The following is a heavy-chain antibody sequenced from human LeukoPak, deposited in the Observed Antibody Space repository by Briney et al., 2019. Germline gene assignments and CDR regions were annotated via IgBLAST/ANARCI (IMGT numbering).Heavy chain of an antibody. D-gene: IGHD6-19*01. CDR1: GGFITSSNSH. CDR2: IYYSGST. V-gene: IGHV4-39*07. J-gene: IGHJ4*02. Sequence: PSETLSLTCTVSGGFITSSNSHWGWIRQPPGKGLEWVGTIYYSGSTYYNPSLKSRVTISVDTSKNQFSLKLSSVTAADTAVYYCASPREQWLFDYWGQGTLVTVSS. CDR3: ASPREQWLFDY.